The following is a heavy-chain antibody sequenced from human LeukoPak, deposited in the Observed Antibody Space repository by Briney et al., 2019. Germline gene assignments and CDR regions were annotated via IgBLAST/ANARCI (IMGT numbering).Heavy chain of an antibody. CDR3: ARKGIAARGWFDP. D-gene: IGHD6-6*01. J-gene: IGHJ5*02. V-gene: IGHV1-8*01. CDR2: MNPNSGNT. Sequence: ASVKVSCKASGYTFTSYDINWVRQATGPGLEWMGWMNPNSGNTGYAQKFQGRVTMTRNTSISTAYMELSSLRSEDTAEYYCARKGIAARGWFDPWGQGTLVTVSS. CDR1: GYTFTSYD.